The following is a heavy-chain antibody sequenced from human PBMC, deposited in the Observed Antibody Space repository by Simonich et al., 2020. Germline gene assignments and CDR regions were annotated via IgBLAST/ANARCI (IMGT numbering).Heavy chain of an antibody. J-gene: IGHJ3*02. CDR1: GGSFSGYY. D-gene: IGHD1-26*01. CDR3: ASPSGSYAGGHAFDI. CDR2: IHHSGRT. V-gene: IGHV4-34*01. Sequence: QVQLQQWGAGLLKPSETLSLTCAVYGGSFSGYYWSWIRQPPGKGLEWIGEIHHSGRTNYNPSLKSRVTISVDTSKNQFSLKLSSVTAADTAVYYCASPSGSYAGGHAFDIWGQGTMVTVSS.